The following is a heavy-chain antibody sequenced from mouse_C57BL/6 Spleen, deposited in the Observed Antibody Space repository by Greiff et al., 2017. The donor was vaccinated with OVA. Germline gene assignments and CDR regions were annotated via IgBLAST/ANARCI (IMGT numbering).Heavy chain of an antibody. J-gene: IGHJ4*01. CDR2: IRLKSDNYAT. V-gene: IGHV6-3*01. CDR1: GFTFSNYW. Sequence: EVKVEESGGGLVQPGGSMKLSCVASGFTFSNYWMNWVRQSPEKGLEWVAQIRLKSDNYATHYAESVKGRFTISRDDSKSSVYLQMNNLRAEDTGIYYCTGEDYDVGAMDYWGQGTSVTVSS. CDR3: TGEDYDVGAMDY. D-gene: IGHD2-4*01.